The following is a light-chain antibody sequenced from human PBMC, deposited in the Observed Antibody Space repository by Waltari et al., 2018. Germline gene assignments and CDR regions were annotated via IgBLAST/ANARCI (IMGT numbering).Light chain of an antibody. J-gene: IGLJ3*02. CDR3: LIWHNSAWM. Sequence: QAVVTQPSSLSASPGASASLTCTLRSGINVGTYRIHWYQQKPGSPPPYLLTYKSDSDKQRGSGVPSRCSGSKDASANAGILLISGLQSVDEADYYCLIWHNSAWMFGGGTKLTVL. CDR2: YKSDSDK. CDR1: SGINVGTYR. V-gene: IGLV5-45*02.